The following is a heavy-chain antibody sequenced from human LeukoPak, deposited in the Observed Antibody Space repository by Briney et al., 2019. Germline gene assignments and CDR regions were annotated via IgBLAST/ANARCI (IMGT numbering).Heavy chain of an antibody. D-gene: IGHD6-13*01. CDR3: ARHWSSSSWYGNDWFDP. J-gene: IGHJ5*02. CDR1: GGSISNGGYY. V-gene: IGHV4-61*02. Sequence: SETLSLTCTASGGSISNGGYYWSWIRQPAGKGLEWIGRIYTSGSTNYNPSLKSRVTISVDTSKNQFSLKLSSVPAADTAVYYCARHWSSSSWYGNDWFDPWGQGTLGTVSS. CDR2: IYTSGST.